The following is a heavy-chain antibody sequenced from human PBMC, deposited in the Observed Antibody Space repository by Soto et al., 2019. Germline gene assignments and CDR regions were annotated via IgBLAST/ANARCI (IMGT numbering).Heavy chain of an antibody. Sequence: QVQLVQSGAEVKKPGSSVKVSCKASGGTFSSYAISWVRQAPGQGLEWMGGTIPIFGTANYAQKCQARATISADESTSQAYMALSSLRAEDTAVYYCARDVGFGYGSSWSNYYYYGMDVWGQGTTVTVSS. V-gene: IGHV1-69*01. D-gene: IGHD6-13*01. CDR1: GGTFSSYA. CDR3: ARDVGFGYGSSWSNYYYYGMDV. CDR2: TIPIFGTA. J-gene: IGHJ6*02.